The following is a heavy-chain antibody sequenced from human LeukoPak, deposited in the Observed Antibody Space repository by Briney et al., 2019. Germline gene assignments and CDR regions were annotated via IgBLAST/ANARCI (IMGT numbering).Heavy chain of an antibody. D-gene: IGHD2-2*01. J-gene: IGHJ4*02. CDR1: GYTFTGYY. V-gene: IGHV1-2*02. CDR3: ARAPPYQLPGDY. Sequence: ASVKVSFKSSGYTFTGYYMHWVRQAPGQGLEWMGWINPNSGGTNYAQKFQGRVTMTRDTSISTAYMELSRLRSDDTAVYYCARAPPYQLPGDYWGQGTLVTVSS. CDR2: INPNSGGT.